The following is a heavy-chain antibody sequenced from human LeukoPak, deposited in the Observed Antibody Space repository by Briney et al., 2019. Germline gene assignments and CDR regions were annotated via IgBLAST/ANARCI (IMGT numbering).Heavy chain of an antibody. CDR2: IRYDGSNK. D-gene: IGHD3-10*01. Sequence: GGSLRLSCAASGFTFSSYGMHWFRQAPGKGLEWVAFIRYDGSNKYYADSVKGRFTISRDNAKNSLYLQMNSLRAEDTAVYYCARDLTYGFAGFGYWGQGTLATVSS. V-gene: IGHV3-30*02. CDR3: ARDLTYGFAGFGY. J-gene: IGHJ4*02. CDR1: GFTFSSYG.